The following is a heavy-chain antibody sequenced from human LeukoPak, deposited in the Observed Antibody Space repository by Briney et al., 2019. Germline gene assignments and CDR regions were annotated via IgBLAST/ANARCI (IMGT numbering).Heavy chain of an antibody. J-gene: IGHJ4*02. CDR1: GGSISSGCYY. D-gene: IGHD4/OR15-4a*01. CDR2: IYYSGST. CDR3: ARNPRPTPMVSGYFDY. V-gene: IGHV4-31*03. Sequence: SQTLSLTCTVSGGSISSGCYYWSWIRQHPGKGLEWIGYIYYSGSTYYNPSLKSRVTISVDTSKNQFSLKLSSVTAADKAVYYCARNPRPTPMVSGYFDYWGQGTLVTVSS.